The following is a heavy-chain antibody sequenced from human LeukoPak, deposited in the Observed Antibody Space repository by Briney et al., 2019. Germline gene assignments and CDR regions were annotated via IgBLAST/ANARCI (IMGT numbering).Heavy chain of an antibody. CDR1: GGSISPYY. V-gene: IGHV4-59*01. Sequence: SETLSLTCTVSGGSISPYYWSWIRQPPGKGQGWIGYIHYSGSTNYNPSLKSRVSMSVDTSKNQFSLKLDSVTAADTAVYYCARGNSYYVSSGAFDYWGQGTLVTVSS. CDR3: ARGNSYYVSSGAFDY. J-gene: IGHJ4*02. CDR2: IHYSGST. D-gene: IGHD3-22*01.